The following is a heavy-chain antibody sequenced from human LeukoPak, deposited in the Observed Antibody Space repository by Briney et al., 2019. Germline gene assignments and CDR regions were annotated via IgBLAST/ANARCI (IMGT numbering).Heavy chain of an antibody. V-gene: IGHV1-18*01. CDR2: ISAYNGNT. CDR1: RYTSSSYG. D-gene: IGHD2-15*01. Sequence: GASVKVSCKASRYTSSSYGISWVRQAPGQGLEWVGWISAYNGNTYYAQKLQGRVTMTTDTSTSTAYMELRSLRSDDTAVYYCARDRLRGNGIGGSCYSVPYGMDVWGQGTTVTVSS. CDR3: ARDRLRGNGIGGSCYSVPYGMDV. J-gene: IGHJ6*02.